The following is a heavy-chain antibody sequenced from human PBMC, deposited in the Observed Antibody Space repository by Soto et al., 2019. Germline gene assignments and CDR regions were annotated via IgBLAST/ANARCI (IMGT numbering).Heavy chain of an antibody. CDR2: ISYDGSNK. J-gene: IGHJ4*02. CDR3: AKSLYKEDFWSDTVTDY. Sequence: PGGSLRLSCAASGFTFSSYGMHWVRQAPGKGLEWVAVISYDGSNKYYADSVKGRFTISRDNSKNTLYLQMNSLRAEDTAVYYCAKSLYKEDFWSDTVTDYWGQGTLVTVSS. D-gene: IGHD3-3*01. CDR1: GFTFSSYG. V-gene: IGHV3-30*18.